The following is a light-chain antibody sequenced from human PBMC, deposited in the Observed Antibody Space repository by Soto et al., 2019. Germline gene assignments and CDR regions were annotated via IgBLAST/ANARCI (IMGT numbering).Light chain of an antibody. V-gene: IGKV3-11*01. J-gene: IGKJ4*01. Sequence: EVVLTQSPATLSSSPGESVTLSCRASQSINTYLAWDQQKPGQAPRLLIYDASYRAAGIPSRFSGSGSGTDFTLTIRSLEPADFAIYHCQQRSNWPLTFGGGTKVEI. CDR2: DAS. CDR3: QQRSNWPLT. CDR1: QSINTY.